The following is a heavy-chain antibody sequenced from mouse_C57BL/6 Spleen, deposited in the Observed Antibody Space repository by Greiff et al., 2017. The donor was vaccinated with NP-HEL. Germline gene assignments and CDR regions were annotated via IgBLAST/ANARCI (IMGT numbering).Heavy chain of an antibody. J-gene: IGHJ4*01. Sequence: EVQLQESGPGLVKPSQSLSLTCSVTGYSITSGYYWNWIRQFPGNKLEWMGYISYDGSNNYNPSLKNRISITRDTSKNQFFLKLNSVTTEDTATYYCARETTGDAMDYWGQGTSVTVSS. CDR3: ARETTGDAMDY. CDR1: GYSITSGYY. CDR2: ISYDGSN. V-gene: IGHV3-6*01. D-gene: IGHD2-1*01.